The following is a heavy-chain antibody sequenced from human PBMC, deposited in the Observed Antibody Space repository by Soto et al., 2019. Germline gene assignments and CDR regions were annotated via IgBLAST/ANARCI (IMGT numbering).Heavy chain of an antibody. V-gene: IGHV1-18*01. CDR2: IRTYNGNS. D-gene: IGHD3-16*01. CDR3: ARGDYGDY. J-gene: IGHJ4*02. CDR1: GYSFTSLG. Sequence: QVQLVQSGAEVKKPGASAKVSCKASGYSFTSLGISWVRQAPGQGPEWMGWIRTYNGNSWYAENLQGRVTMTTDTSTSTVYMALRSLRFDDTAVYYCARGDYGDYWGQGTLITVSS.